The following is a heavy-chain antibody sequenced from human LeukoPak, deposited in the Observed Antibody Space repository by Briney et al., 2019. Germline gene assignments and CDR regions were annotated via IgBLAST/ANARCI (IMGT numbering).Heavy chain of an antibody. J-gene: IGHJ4*02. CDR1: GGSFSGYY. CDR3: ARGDSSGWYSDY. Sequence: SETLSLTCAVYGGSFSGYYCSWIRQPPGKGLEWIGEINHSGSTNYNPSLKSRVPISVDTSKNQSSLKLSSVTAADTAVYYCARGDSSGWYSDYWGQGTLVTVSS. D-gene: IGHD6-19*01. CDR2: INHSGST. V-gene: IGHV4-34*01.